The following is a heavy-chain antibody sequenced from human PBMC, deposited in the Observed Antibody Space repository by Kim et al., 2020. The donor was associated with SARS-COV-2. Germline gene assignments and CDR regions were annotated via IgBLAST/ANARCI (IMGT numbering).Heavy chain of an antibody. CDR3: ARDQAMIVVVIKAHFDY. J-gene: IGHJ4*02. V-gene: IGHV3-30-3*01. CDR1: GFTFSSYA. D-gene: IGHD3-22*01. Sequence: GGSLRLSCAASGFTFSSYAMHWVRQAPGKGLEWVAVISYDGSNKYYADSVKGRFTISRDNSKNTLYLQMNSLRAEDTAVYYCARDQAMIVVVIKAHFDYWGQGTLVTVSS. CDR2: ISYDGSNK.